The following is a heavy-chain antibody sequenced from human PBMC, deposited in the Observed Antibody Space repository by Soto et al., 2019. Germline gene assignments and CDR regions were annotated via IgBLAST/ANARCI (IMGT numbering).Heavy chain of an antibody. Sequence: EVQLLESGGGLVQTGGSLRLSCAASGFTFSNYAVTWFRQAPGKGLEWVSTISGSGGSTYYADSVKGRFTISRDNSKNTLYLQMNSLRAEDTAVYYCAKDQGSSWYEIDYWGQGTMVTVSS. CDR3: AKDQGSSWYEIDY. J-gene: IGHJ4*02. CDR2: ISGSGGST. V-gene: IGHV3-23*01. D-gene: IGHD6-13*01. CDR1: GFTFSNYA.